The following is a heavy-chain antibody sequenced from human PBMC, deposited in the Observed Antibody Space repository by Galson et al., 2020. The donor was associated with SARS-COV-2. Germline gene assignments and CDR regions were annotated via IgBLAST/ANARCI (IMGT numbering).Heavy chain of an antibody. CDR2: IFFDGSEK. CDR3: ARDGQSSRGWAFDY. Sequence: GESLKISCAASGFTFSDHAMHWVRQAPGKGLEWVAQIFFDGSEKYYGDSVRGRFTISRDSSKNTVYLEMNNLRVDHTAVYYCARDGQSSRGWAFDYWGQGTLLTVSS. CDR1: GFTFSDHA. J-gene: IGHJ4*02. D-gene: IGHD6-19*01. V-gene: IGHV3-33*01.